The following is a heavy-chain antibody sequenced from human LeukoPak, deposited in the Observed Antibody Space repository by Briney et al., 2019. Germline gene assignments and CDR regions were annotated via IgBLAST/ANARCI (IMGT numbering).Heavy chain of an antibody. J-gene: IGHJ4*02. V-gene: IGHV3-48*04. CDR1: GFSFSNYN. CDR2: ISFSSSAK. CDR3: ALWELADY. Sequence: TGGSLRLSCTASGFSFSNYNMNWVRQAPGKGLEWISYISFSSSAKQYADSVKGRFTISRDNAKNSLYLQMNSLRAEDTAVYYCALWELADYWGQGTLVTVSS. D-gene: IGHD1-26*01.